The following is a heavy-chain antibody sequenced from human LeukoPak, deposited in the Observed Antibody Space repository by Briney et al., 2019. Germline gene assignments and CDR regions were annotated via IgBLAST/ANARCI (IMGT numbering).Heavy chain of an antibody. J-gene: IGHJ4*02. CDR2: IYYSGST. Sequence: PSETLSLTCTVSGGSISSYYWTWIRQPPGKGLEWIGYIYYSGSTNYNPSLKSRVTISVDTSKNQFSLKLSSVTAADTAVYYCARASGSSPYTWDYWGQGTLVTVSS. V-gene: IGHV4-59*01. D-gene: IGHD2-15*01. CDR3: ARASGSSPYTWDY. CDR1: GGSISSYY.